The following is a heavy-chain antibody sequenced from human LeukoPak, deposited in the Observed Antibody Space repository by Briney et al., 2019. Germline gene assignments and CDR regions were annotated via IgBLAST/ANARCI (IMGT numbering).Heavy chain of an antibody. V-gene: IGHV4-61*08. Sequence: SETLSLTCTDSGGSVSSGGYYWSWIRQPPGKGLEWIGHIYYSGSTNYNPSLKSRVSISVDTSKNQFSLKLSSVTAADTAVYYCARRVYGSGNHFDYWGQGTLVTVSS. CDR1: GGSVSSGGYY. D-gene: IGHD3-10*01. CDR2: IYYSGST. J-gene: IGHJ4*02. CDR3: ARRVYGSGNHFDY.